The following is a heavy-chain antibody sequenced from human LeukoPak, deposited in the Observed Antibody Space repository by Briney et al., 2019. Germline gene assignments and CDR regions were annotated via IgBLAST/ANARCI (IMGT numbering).Heavy chain of an antibody. V-gene: IGHV3-23*01. CDR2: IGGSGGTT. Sequence: GGSLRLSCAASGFTFSSYAMSWVRQAPGKGLEWVSAIGGSGGTTYYADSVKGRFTISRDNSKNTLYLQMNSLRAEDTAVYYCARYKKDYFDYWGQGTLVTVSS. CDR3: ARYKKDYFDY. D-gene: IGHD5-18*01. CDR1: GFTFSSYA. J-gene: IGHJ4*02.